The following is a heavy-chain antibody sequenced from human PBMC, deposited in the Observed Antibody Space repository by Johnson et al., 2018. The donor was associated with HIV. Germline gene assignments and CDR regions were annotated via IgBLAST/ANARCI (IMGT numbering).Heavy chain of an antibody. CDR1: GFTFSDYY. CDR2: LSFDGSNK. V-gene: IGHV3-30*03. Sequence: QMLLVESGGGLVKPGGSLRLSCAASGFTFSDYYMTWIRQAPGKGLRWVAVLSFDGSNKYYADSVKGRFTISRANSKNTLYLQMNSLRAEDTAVYYCAFIEYSSLDAFDIWGQGTMVTVSS. D-gene: IGHD6-6*01. CDR3: AFIEYSSLDAFDI. J-gene: IGHJ3*02.